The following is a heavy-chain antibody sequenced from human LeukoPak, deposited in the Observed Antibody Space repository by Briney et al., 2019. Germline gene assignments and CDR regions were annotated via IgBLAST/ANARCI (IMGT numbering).Heavy chain of an antibody. Sequence: ASVKVSCKASGYTFTGYYMHWVRQAPGQGLEWMGRINPNSGGTNYAQKFQGRVTITRDTSISTAYMELSRLRSDDTAVYYCARESQYSSSLPWDYWGQGTLVTVSS. CDR2: INPNSGGT. CDR3: ARESQYSSSLPWDY. D-gene: IGHD6-6*01. V-gene: IGHV1-2*06. J-gene: IGHJ4*02. CDR1: GYTFTGYY.